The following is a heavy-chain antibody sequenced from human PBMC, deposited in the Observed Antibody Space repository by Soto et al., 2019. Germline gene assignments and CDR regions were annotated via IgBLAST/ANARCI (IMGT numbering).Heavy chain of an antibody. CDR2: FIPIFGTS. CDR3: ARDGIMGFPSHTDFDY. Sequence: QVQLVQSGAEVKKPGSSVKVSCKASGGTFSSHGINWVRQAPGQGLEWMGGFIPIFGTSNYAQKFQGRVTITADKSTSTAYMELTSLRSEDSAVYYCARDGIMGFPSHTDFDYWGQGTLVTVSS. J-gene: IGHJ4*02. D-gene: IGHD3-16*01. V-gene: IGHV1-69*06. CDR1: GGTFSSHG.